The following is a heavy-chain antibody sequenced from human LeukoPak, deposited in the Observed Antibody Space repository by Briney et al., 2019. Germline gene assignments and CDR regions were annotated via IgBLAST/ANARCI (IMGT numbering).Heavy chain of an antibody. CDR2: IYPGDSDT. V-gene: IGHV5-51*01. CDR1: GYSFTSYW. J-gene: IGHJ4*02. D-gene: IGHD3-10*01. CDR3: ARLQVVRGVIRYFDY. Sequence: GESLKISCKGSGYSFTSYWIGWVRQMPGKGLEWMGIIYPGDSDTRYSPSFQGQVTISADKSISTAYLQWSSLKASDTAMYYCARLQVVRGVIRYFDYWGQGTLVTVSS.